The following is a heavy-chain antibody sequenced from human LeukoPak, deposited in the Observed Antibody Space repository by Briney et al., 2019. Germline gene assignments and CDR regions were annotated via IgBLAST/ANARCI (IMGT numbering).Heavy chain of an antibody. V-gene: IGHV1-69*13. D-gene: IGHD5-12*01. CDR3: ALAFSGYDRWFPEPPDQ. Sequence: SVKVSCKASGSAFSGYTITWVRQAPGQGLEWVGGIITNLASTNYAQKFQGRVTISADDSTSTAYMQLRSLTSEDTAFYYCALAFSGYDRWFPEPPDQWGQGTLVTASS. CDR1: GSAFSGYT. J-gene: IGHJ4*02. CDR2: IITNLAST.